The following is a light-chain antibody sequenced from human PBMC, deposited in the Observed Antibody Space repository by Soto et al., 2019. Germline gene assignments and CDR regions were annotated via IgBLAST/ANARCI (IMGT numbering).Light chain of an antibody. CDR3: QSYDTGLSGPVV. J-gene: IGLJ2*01. Sequence: QSVLTQPPSLSGAPGQNIIISCTGGASNIGAGFDVHWYQQLPGTAPKLLIYGNTNRPSGVPDRFSGSKSGTSASLVITGLQAEDEADYYCQSYDTGLSGPVVFGGGTELTVL. CDR1: ASNIGAGFD. V-gene: IGLV1-40*01. CDR2: GNT.